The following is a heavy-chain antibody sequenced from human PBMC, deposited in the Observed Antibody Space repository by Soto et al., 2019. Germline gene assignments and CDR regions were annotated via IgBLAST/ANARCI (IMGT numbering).Heavy chain of an antibody. CDR1: GFTFSSYG. CDR3: AKDIRTQLLYKDV. CDR2: ISYDGSNE. D-gene: IGHD6-6*01. V-gene: IGHV3-30*18. Sequence: GGSLRLSCAASGFTFSSYGMHWVRQAPGKGLEWVAVISYDGSNEYYADSVKGRFTISRDNSKNTLDLQMNSLRAEDTAVYYCAKDIRTQLLYKDVWGKGTTVTVSS. J-gene: IGHJ6*03.